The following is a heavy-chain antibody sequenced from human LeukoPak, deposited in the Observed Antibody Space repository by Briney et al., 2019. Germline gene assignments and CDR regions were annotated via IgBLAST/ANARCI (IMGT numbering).Heavy chain of an antibody. CDR2: FNSDTGNT. D-gene: IGHD6-19*01. CDR3: VRGGPNKSGWTLDY. J-gene: IGHJ4*02. Sequence: ASVKVSCKASGYTFTSYYMHWVRQAPGLGLEWMGWFNSDTGNTEYSQKFQGRVSISRDTSANTAYMGLNRLRPEDTAEFYCVRGGPNKSGWTLDYWGQGTLVTVSS. CDR1: GYTFTSYY. V-gene: IGHV1-3*01.